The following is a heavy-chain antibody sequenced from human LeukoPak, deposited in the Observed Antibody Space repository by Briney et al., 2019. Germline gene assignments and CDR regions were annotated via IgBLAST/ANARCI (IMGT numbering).Heavy chain of an antibody. CDR1: GFTFGSYG. J-gene: IGHJ6*02. Sequence: GGSLRLSCAASGFTFGSYGMHWVRQAPGKGLEWVAVVSYDGSNKYYADSVKGRFTISRDNSKNTLYLQMNSLRAEDTAVYYCAKAPHSSGWYGLYYYYGMDVWGQGTTVTISS. CDR3: AKAPHSSGWYGLYYYYGMDV. V-gene: IGHV3-30*18. D-gene: IGHD6-19*01. CDR2: VSYDGSNK.